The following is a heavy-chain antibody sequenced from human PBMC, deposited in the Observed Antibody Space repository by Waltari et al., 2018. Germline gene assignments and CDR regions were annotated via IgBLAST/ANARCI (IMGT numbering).Heavy chain of an antibody. CDR1: GGTFSSYA. CDR2: IIPILGPA. V-gene: IGHV1-69*01. J-gene: IGHJ6*02. D-gene: IGHD5-18*01. CDR3: ARHVDTAMVKGMDV. Sequence: QVQLVQSGAEVKKPGSSVKVSCKASGGTFSSYAISWVRQAPGQGLEWMGGIIPILGPAKYAQKFQGRVTMTADESTSTAYMELSSLRSEDTAVYYCARHVDTAMVKGMDVWGQGTTVTVSS.